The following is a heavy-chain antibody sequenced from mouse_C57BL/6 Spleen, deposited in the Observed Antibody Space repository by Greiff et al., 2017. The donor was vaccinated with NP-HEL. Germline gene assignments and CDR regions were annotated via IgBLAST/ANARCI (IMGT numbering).Heavy chain of an antibody. CDR2: ISDGGSYT. D-gene: IGHD1-1*01. V-gene: IGHV5-4*01. Sequence: EVMLVESGGGLVKPGGSLKLSCAASGFTFSSYAMSWVRQTPEKRLEWGATISDGGSYTYYPVNVKGRFNISRDNAKNNLYLQMSHLKSEDTAMYYCARDGGYGSSPYWYFDVWGTGTTVTVSS. CDR3: ARDGGYGSSPYWYFDV. CDR1: GFTFSSYA. J-gene: IGHJ1*03.